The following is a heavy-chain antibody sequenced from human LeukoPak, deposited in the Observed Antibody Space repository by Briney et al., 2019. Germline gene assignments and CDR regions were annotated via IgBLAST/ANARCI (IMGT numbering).Heavy chain of an antibody. D-gene: IGHD5-24*01. J-gene: IGHJ4*02. CDR2: INIDESVT. CDR3: VRRRDGNNKGFDY. CDR1: EFTFRSYW. Sequence: PGGSLRLSCAASEFTFRSYWMHWVRQAPGKGLVWVSRINIDESVTTYADSVKGRFTISRDNAKNTVYLQMNSLRAEDTAVYFCVRRRDGNNKGFDYWGRGTLVTVSS. V-gene: IGHV3-74*01.